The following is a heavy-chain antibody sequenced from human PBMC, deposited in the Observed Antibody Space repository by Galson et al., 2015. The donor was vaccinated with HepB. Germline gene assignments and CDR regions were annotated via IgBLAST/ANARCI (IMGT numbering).Heavy chain of an antibody. Sequence: SVKVFCKASGYTFTSYGISWVRQAPGQGLEWMGWISAYNGNTNYAQKLQGRVTMTTDTSTSTAYMELRSLRSDDTAVYYCARDVSGDYYYGMDVWGQGTTVTVSS. CDR1: GYTFTSYG. D-gene: IGHD4-17*01. CDR2: ISAYNGNT. J-gene: IGHJ6*02. V-gene: IGHV1-18*04. CDR3: ARDVSGDYYYGMDV.